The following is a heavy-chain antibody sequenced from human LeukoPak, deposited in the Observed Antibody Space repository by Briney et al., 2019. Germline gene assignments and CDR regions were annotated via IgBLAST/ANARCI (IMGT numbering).Heavy chain of an antibody. CDR3: AGSASHNWFDP. V-gene: IGHV3-74*01. CDR2: INSDGSST. J-gene: IGHJ5*02. Sequence: GGSLRLSCAASGFTFSSYWMHWVRQVPGKGLVWVSRINSDGSSTSYADSVKGRFTISRDNAKNTLYLQMNSLRVEDTAVYYCAGSASHNWFDPWGQGTLVTVS. CDR1: GFTFSSYW. D-gene: IGHD2-2*01.